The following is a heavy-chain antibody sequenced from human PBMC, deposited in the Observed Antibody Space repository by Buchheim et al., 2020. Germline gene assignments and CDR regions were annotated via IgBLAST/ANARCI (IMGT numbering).Heavy chain of an antibody. V-gene: IGHV1-2*04. Sequence: QVQLVQSGAEVKKPGASVKVSCKASGYTFTGYYMHWVRQAPGQGLEWMGWINPNSGGTNYAQKFQGWVTMTRATSISTAYMELGRLRSDDTAVYYCARGLHIVVVPAAIGGELGFDPWGQGTL. CDR2: INPNSGGT. CDR1: GYTFTGYY. J-gene: IGHJ5*02. CDR3: ARGLHIVVVPAAIGGELGFDP. D-gene: IGHD2-2*01.